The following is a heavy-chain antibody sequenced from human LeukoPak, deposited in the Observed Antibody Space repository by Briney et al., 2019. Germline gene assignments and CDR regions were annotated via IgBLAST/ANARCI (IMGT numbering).Heavy chain of an antibody. Sequence: KPGGSLRLSCAASGFTFSSYSMNWVRQAPGKGLEWVSSISSSSSYIYYADSVKGRFTISRDNAKNSLYLQMNSLRAEDTAVYYCARGPYMVRGVISPYFDYWGQGTLVTVSS. V-gene: IGHV3-21*01. J-gene: IGHJ4*02. CDR2: ISSSSSYI. CDR1: GFTFSSYS. D-gene: IGHD3-10*01. CDR3: ARGPYMVRGVISPYFDY.